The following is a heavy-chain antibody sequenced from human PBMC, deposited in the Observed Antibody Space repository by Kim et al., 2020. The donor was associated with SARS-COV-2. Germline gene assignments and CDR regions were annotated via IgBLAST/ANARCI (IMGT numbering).Heavy chain of an antibody. J-gene: IGHJ4*02. D-gene: IGHD4-17*01. Sequence: VESLKISCKGSGYSFTSYWIGWVRQMPGKGLEWMGIIYPGDSDTRYSPSFQGQVPISADKSISTAYLQWSSLKAADTAMYYCARQATVVTNFDYWGQGTLVTVSS. CDR2: IYPGDSDT. CDR1: GYSFTSYW. V-gene: IGHV5-51*01. CDR3: ARQATVVTNFDY.